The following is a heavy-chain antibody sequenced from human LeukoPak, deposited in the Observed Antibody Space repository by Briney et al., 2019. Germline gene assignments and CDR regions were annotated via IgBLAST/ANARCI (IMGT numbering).Heavy chain of an antibody. CDR2: IYYSGST. D-gene: IGHD3-9*01. V-gene: IGHV4-39*07. Sequence: SETLSLTCTVSGGSISSSSYYWGWIRQPPGKGLEWIGSIYYSGSTYYNPSLKSRVTISVDPSKNQFSLKLSSVTAADTAVYYCARVFDILTGYAGGNWFDPWGQGTLVTVSS. J-gene: IGHJ5*02. CDR1: GGSISSSSYY. CDR3: ARVFDILTGYAGGNWFDP.